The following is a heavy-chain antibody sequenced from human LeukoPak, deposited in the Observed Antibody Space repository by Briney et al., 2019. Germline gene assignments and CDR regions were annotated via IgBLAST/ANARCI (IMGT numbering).Heavy chain of an antibody. Sequence: ASVKVSCKASGYTFTSYYMHWVRQAPGQGLEWMGIINPSGGSTTYAQKFQGRVTMTRDTSTSTVYMELSSLRSEDTAVYYCARAYYHDSSDYYFPLDYWGQGTLVTVSS. V-gene: IGHV1-46*01. CDR2: INPSGGST. CDR3: ARAYYHDSSDYYFPLDY. J-gene: IGHJ4*02. D-gene: IGHD3-22*01. CDR1: GYTFTSYY.